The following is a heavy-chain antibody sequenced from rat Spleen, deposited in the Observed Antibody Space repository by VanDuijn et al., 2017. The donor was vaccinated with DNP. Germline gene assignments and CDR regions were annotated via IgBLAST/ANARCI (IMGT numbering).Heavy chain of an antibody. V-gene: IGHV5-25*01. CDR1: GFTFSAYY. J-gene: IGHJ4*01. CDR2: IGSPAYAP. CDR3: ARHALPPYYAMDA. Sequence: EVQLVESGGGLVQPGRSLKVSCAASGFTFSAYYMAWVRQAPAKGLEWVAYIGSPAYAPYYGDSVKGRFTVSRDNAKSTLYLQMDSLRSEDTATYYCARHALPPYYAMDAWGQGTSVTVSS. D-gene: IGHD1-4*01.